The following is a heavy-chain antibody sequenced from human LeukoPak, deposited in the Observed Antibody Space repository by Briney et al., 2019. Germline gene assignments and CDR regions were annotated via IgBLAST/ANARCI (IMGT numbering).Heavy chain of an antibody. CDR1: GFSFSSYS. V-gene: IGHV3-21*01. D-gene: IGHD6-6*01. CDR2: ISSGTGSYI. J-gene: IGHJ4*02. CDR3: ARCSGVFGSSGY. Sequence: GGSLGLSCVASGFSFSSYSMNWVRQAPGKGLEWVSTISSGTGSYIYYADSVRGRFTISRDNAKNSLYLQMNSLGAEDTAVYYCARCSGVFGSSGYWGQGTLVTVSS.